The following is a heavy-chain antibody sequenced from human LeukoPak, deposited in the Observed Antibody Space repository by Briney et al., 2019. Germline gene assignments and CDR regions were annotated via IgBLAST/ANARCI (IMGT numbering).Heavy chain of an antibody. D-gene: IGHD4-17*01. CDR2: IRYDGINK. CDR1: GFTFSSYW. CDR3: ARDGGYGDYVEDDAFDI. V-gene: IGHV3-30*02. Sequence: GGSLRLSCAASGFTFSSYWMHWVRQAPGKGLEWVAFIRYDGINKYYADSVKGRFTISRDSFKNTLYLQMNSLRAEDTAVYYCARDGGYGDYVEDDAFDIWGQGTMVTVSS. J-gene: IGHJ3*02.